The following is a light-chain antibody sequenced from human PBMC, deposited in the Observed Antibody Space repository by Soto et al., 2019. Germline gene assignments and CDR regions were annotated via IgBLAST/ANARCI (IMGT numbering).Light chain of an antibody. J-gene: IGLJ2*01. CDR2: SNN. CDR1: SSNIGSNT. V-gene: IGLV1-44*01. Sequence: QSVLTQPPSASGTPGQRVTISCSGSSSNIGSNTVNWYQQLPGTAPKLLIYSNNQRPSGVPDRFSSSKSGTSASLAISGLQSEDEADYYCAAWDDSLNGPHVVFGGGTQLTVL. CDR3: AAWDDSLNGPHVV.